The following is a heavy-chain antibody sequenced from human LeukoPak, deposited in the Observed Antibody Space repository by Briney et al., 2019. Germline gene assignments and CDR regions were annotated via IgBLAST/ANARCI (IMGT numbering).Heavy chain of an antibody. J-gene: IGHJ4*02. CDR2: INYNGQTT. D-gene: IGHD3-16*01. V-gene: IGHV4-34*01. CDR1: GGSFSGYL. Sequence: PSETLSLTCAVSGGSFSGYLWSWIRQPPGRGLEWIGEINYNGQTTNYNPSLKSRVTISVDRSQNQFSLTLTSVTAADTAVYYCARLLYYDYVWGSYTPLGFDYWGQGTLVTVSS. CDR3: ARLLYYDYVWGSYTPLGFDY.